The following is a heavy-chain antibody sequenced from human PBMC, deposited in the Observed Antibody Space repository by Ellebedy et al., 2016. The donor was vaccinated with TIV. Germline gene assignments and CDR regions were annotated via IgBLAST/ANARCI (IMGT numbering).Heavy chain of an antibody. J-gene: IGHJ4*02. D-gene: IGHD6-19*01. Sequence: SETLSLTCAVYGGSFTGYYYSWIRQPPGKGLEWIGEINQSGRATYNPSLKGRVTISADMSKNQFSLRLTSVTAADTAVYYCAEGRSGWYYFDYWGQGTLVTVSS. CDR1: GGSFTGYY. CDR2: INQSGRA. CDR3: AEGRSGWYYFDY. V-gene: IGHV4-34*01.